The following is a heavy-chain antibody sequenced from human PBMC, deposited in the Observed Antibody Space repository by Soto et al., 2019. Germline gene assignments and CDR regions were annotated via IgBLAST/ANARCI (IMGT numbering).Heavy chain of an antibody. D-gene: IGHD3-3*01. CDR1: GGSVSSESHY. Sequence: QVQLQESGPGLVKPSETLSLTCTVSGGSVSSESHYWSWIRQTPGKGLEWIGYIYYTGSTNYNPSLKGRVTMSVDTSRDQVFLRLRSVTRADTAVYYCARGQYDFRSGSYYYAMEVWGQGTKVTVSS. CDR2: IYYTGST. V-gene: IGHV4-61*01. CDR3: ARGQYDFRSGSYYYAMEV. J-gene: IGHJ6*02.